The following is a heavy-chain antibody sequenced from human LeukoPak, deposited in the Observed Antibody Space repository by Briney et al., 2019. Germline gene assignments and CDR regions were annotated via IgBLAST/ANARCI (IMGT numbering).Heavy chain of an antibody. CDR1: GGSFSGYC. CDR2: INPSGNT. Sequence: SETLSLTCAVYGGSFSGYCWSWIRQPPGKGLEWIGEINPSGNTNYNPSLKSRVTMSVDTSNNQFSLKLSSVTAADTAVYFCARMPKPRTYYYDTSGYNPHFDSWGQGTLVTVSS. CDR3: ARMPKPRTYYYDTSGYNPHFDS. D-gene: IGHD3-22*01. V-gene: IGHV4-34*01. J-gene: IGHJ4*02.